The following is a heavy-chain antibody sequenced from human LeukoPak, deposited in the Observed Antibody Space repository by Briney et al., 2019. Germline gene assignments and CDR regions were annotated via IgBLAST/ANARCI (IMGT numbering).Heavy chain of an antibody. CDR2: INPSGGST. D-gene: IGHD3-22*01. CDR1: GYTFTSYY. V-gene: IGHV1-46*01. J-gene: IGHJ4*02. Sequence: ASVKVSCKASGYTFTSYYMHWVRQAPGQGLEWMGIINPSGGSTSYAQKFQGRVTMTRDTSTSTVYMELSSLRSEDTAVYYCARSTYYYDSSAVWGFDYWSQGTLVTVSS. CDR3: ARSTYYYDSSAVWGFDY.